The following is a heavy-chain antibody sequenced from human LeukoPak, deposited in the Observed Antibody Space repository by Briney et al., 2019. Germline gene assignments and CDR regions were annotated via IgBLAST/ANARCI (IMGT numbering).Heavy chain of an antibody. CDR2: ISAYNGNT. V-gene: IGHV1-18*01. D-gene: IGHD5-24*01. CDR3: ARGRVGYNFRGRFDP. Sequence: GASVKVSCKASGYTFTSYGISWVRQAPGPGLEWMGWISAYNGNTNYAQKLQGRVTMTTDTSTSTAYMELRSLRSDDTAVYYCARGRVGYNFRGRFDPWGQGTLVTVSS. CDR1: GYTFTSYG. J-gene: IGHJ5*02.